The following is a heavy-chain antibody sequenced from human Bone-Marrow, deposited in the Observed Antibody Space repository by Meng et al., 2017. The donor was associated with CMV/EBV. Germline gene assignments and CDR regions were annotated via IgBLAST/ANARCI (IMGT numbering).Heavy chain of an antibody. V-gene: IGHV4-34*01. CDR3: ARRLPGGWFDP. D-gene: IGHD1-14*01. Sequence: SETLSLTCAMYAGSFSGYYWTWIRQPPGKGLEWIGEINQGGSTNYNPSLKSRATIPVDTSTNQFSLKVSSVIAAETAVYYCARRLPGGWFDPWGQGTLVTVSS. CDR1: AGSFSGYY. CDR2: INQGGST. J-gene: IGHJ5*02.